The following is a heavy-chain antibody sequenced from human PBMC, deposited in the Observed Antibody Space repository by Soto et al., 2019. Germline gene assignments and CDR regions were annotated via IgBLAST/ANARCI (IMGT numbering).Heavy chain of an antibody. CDR2: IVGNAKTT. CDR3: ARQIIPFHYAMDI. D-gene: IGHD2-21*01. V-gene: IGHV3-11*01. CDR1: GLTLSDFT. J-gene: IGHJ6*02. Sequence: GGSLRLSCAGSGLTLSDFTMSWVRQAPGKGLEWVSYIVGNAKTTYYADSVKGRFIISRDNAKNSLYLQMNSLRAEDTAVYYCARQIIPFHYAMDIWGHGTTVTVS.